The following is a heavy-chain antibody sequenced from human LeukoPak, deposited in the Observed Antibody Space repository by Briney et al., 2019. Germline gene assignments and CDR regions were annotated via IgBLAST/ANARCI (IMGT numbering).Heavy chain of an antibody. J-gene: IGHJ4*02. D-gene: IGHD6-13*01. CDR3: ARDRGIAAAGVFDY. CDR1: GESFSGYY. CDR2: INHSGST. Sequence: SETLSLTCAVYGESFSGYYWNWIRLPPGKGLEWIGEINHSGSTNYNPSLKSRVTISVDTSKNQFSLKLSSVTAADTAVYYCARDRGIAAAGVFDYWGQGTLVTVSS. V-gene: IGHV4-34*01.